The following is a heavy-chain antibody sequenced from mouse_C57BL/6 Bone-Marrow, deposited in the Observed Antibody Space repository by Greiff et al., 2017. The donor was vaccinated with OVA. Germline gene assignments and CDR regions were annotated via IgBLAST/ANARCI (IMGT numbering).Heavy chain of an antibody. D-gene: IGHD1-1*01. CDR3: ATPYYYGSRGGFAY. Sequence: QVQLQQPGAELVRPGSSVKLSCKASGYTFTSYWMHWVKQRPIQGLEWIGNIDPSDSETHYNQKFKDKATLTVDTSSSTAYMQLSSLTSEDSAVYYFATPYYYGSRGGFAYWGQGTLVTVSA. CDR1: GYTFTSYW. CDR2: IDPSDSET. J-gene: IGHJ3*01. V-gene: IGHV1-52*01.